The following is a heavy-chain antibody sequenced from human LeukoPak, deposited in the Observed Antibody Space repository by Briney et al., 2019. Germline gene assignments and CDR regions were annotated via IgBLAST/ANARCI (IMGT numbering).Heavy chain of an antibody. Sequence: GGSLRLSCAASGFTLRSYWMHWLRQVPGKGLMWVSRVPNDGSDTGYADSVKGRFTISRDDAKNTLFLQMNNLRAEDTGVYYCATSGIGHYYFDFWGQGAPVTVSS. V-gene: IGHV3-74*01. J-gene: IGHJ4*02. CDR3: ATSGIGHYYFDF. CDR1: GFTLRSYW. CDR2: VPNDGSDT. D-gene: IGHD3-3*01.